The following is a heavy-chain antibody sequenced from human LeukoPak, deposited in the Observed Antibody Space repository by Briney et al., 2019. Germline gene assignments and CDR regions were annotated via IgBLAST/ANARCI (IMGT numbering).Heavy chain of an antibody. CDR3: TTMPGGSSWYVFRDY. Sequence: GGSLRLSCAASGFTFSNAWMSWVRQAPGKGLEWVGRIKSKTDGGTTDYAAPMKGRFTISRDDSKNTLYLQMNSLKTEDTAVYYCTTMPGGSSWYVFRDYWGQGTLVTVSS. CDR1: GFTFSNAW. D-gene: IGHD6-13*01. CDR2: IKSKTDGGTT. V-gene: IGHV3-15*01. J-gene: IGHJ4*02.